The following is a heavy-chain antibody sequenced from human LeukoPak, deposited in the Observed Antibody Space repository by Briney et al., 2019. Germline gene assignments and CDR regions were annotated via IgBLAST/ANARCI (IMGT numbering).Heavy chain of an antibody. CDR3: ARVNTYDFWSGYYWPYYFDY. Sequence: SETLSLTCTVSGGSISSYYWSWIRQPPGKGLEWIGYIYYSGSTNYNPSLKSRVTISVDTSKNQFSLKLSSVTAADTAVYYCARVNTYDFWSGYYWPYYFDYWGQGTLVTVSS. CDR1: GGSISSYY. V-gene: IGHV4-59*12. CDR2: IYYSGST. J-gene: IGHJ4*02. D-gene: IGHD3-3*01.